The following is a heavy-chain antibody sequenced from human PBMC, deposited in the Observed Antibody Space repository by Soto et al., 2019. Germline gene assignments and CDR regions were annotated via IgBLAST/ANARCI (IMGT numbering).Heavy chain of an antibody. J-gene: IGHJ4*02. CDR2: INHSGST. Sequence: QVQLQQWGAGLLKPSETLSLTCAVYGGSFSGYYWSWIRQPPGKGLEWIGEINHSGSTNYNPSLKSRVTISVDTSKIQFSLKLSSVTAADTAVYYCASQSDYGSGSYFYWGQGTLVTVSS. D-gene: IGHD3-10*01. CDR1: GGSFSGYY. V-gene: IGHV4-34*01. CDR3: ASQSDYGSGSYFY.